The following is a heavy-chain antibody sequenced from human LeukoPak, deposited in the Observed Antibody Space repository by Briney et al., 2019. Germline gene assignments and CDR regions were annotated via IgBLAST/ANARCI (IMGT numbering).Heavy chain of an antibody. D-gene: IGHD5-12*01. Sequence: QPGGSLRLSCAASGFTFSSYAMHWVRQAPGKGLEWVAVISYDGSNKYYADSVKGRFTISRDNSKNTMYLQMNSLRAEDTAVYYCAKDRPTWPIDYWGQGTLVTVSS. CDR2: ISYDGSNK. J-gene: IGHJ4*02. CDR1: GFTFSSYA. CDR3: AKDRPTWPIDY. V-gene: IGHV3-30-3*01.